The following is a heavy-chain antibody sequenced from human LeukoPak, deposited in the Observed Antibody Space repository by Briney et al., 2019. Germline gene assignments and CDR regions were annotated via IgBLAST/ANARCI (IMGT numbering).Heavy chain of an antibody. Sequence: SGGSLRLSCAASGFAFSVYSMNWVRQAPGKGLEWVSYISGGSDTIYFADSVKGRFTISRDNAKNSLYLQMNSLRAEDTALYYCARTDVFDIWGQGTMVTVSS. CDR1: GFAFSVYS. CDR3: ARTDVFDI. CDR2: ISGGSDTI. J-gene: IGHJ3*02. V-gene: IGHV3-48*01.